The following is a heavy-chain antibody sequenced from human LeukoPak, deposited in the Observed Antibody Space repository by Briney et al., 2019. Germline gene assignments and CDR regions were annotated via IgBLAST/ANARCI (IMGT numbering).Heavy chain of an antibody. Sequence: GSLRLSCAASGFTFSSYSMNWVRQPPGKGLEWIGEIYHSGSTNYNPSLKSRVTISVDKSKNQFSLKLSSVTAADTAVYYCARDPSYYDILTGYHRPGAFDIWGQGTMVTVSS. CDR2: IYHSGST. CDR3: ARDPSYYDILTGYHRPGAFDI. J-gene: IGHJ3*02. CDR1: GFTFSSYSM. V-gene: IGHV4-4*02. D-gene: IGHD3-9*01.